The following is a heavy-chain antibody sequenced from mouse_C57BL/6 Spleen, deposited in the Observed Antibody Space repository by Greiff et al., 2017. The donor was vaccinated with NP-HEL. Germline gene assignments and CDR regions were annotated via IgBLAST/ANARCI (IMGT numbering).Heavy chain of an antibody. CDR3: AREGGLRRYFDV. CDR2: INPNNGGT. V-gene: IGHV1-22*01. CDR1: GYTFTDYN. J-gene: IGHJ1*03. D-gene: IGHD2-4*01. Sequence: EVQLQQSGPELVKPGASVKMSCKASGYTFTDYNMHWVKQSHGKSLEWIGYINPNNGGTSYNQKFKGKATLTVNKSSSTAYMELRSLTSEDSAVYYCAREGGLRRYFDVWGTGTTVTVSS.